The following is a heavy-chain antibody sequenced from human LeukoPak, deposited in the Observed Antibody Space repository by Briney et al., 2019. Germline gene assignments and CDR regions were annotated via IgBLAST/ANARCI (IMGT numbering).Heavy chain of an antibody. V-gene: IGHV4-39*07. CDR2: IYYSGST. D-gene: IGHD3-10*01. Sequence: SETLSLTCTVSSGSISSSSYYWGWIRQPPGKGLEWIGSIYYSGSTYYNPSLKSRVTISVDTSKNQFSLKLSSVTAADTAVYYCARIGRLLWFGESSHYWGQGTLVTVSS. CDR3: ARIGRLLWFGESSHY. CDR1: SGSISSSSYY. J-gene: IGHJ4*02.